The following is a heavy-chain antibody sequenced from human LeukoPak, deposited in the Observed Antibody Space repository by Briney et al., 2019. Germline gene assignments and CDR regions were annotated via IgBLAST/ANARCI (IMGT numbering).Heavy chain of an antibody. D-gene: IGHD2-15*01. CDR3: AKRLGYCSDGSCYFPY. V-gene: IGHV3-23*01. CDR2: ISNNGGYT. Sequence: GGSLRLSCAASGFTFSSSAMSWVRQAPGKGLEWVSAISNNGGYTYYADSVQGRFTISRDNSKGTLCLQMNGLRAEDTAVYYCAKRLGYCSDGSCYFPYWGQGTLVTVSS. CDR1: GFTFSSSA. J-gene: IGHJ4*02.